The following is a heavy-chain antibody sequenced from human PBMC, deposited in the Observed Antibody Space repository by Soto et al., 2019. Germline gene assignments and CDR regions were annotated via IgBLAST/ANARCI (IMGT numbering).Heavy chain of an antibody. J-gene: IGHJ5*02. CDR2: LSRSGGAT. V-gene: IGHV3-23*01. Sequence: GALRLSCTASVFNTILYSMSWVRQTPGKGLEWVAALSRSGGATYYADSVRGRFTISRDASNDTLFLQMRNLRAEDTAIYYCSKGEMSTIRNSFDPWGQGTLVTVSS. CDR1: VFNTILYS. CDR3: SKGEMSTIRNSFDP. D-gene: IGHD1-1*01.